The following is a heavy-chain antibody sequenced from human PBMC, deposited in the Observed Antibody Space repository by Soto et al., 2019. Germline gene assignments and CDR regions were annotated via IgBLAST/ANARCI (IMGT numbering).Heavy chain of an antibody. CDR2: IYHSGST. Sequence: SETLSLTCAVSGGSISSGGYSWSWIRQPPGKGLEWIGYIYHSGSTYYNPSLKSRVTISVDRSKNQFSLKLSSVTAADTAVYYCAREERYYDSSGYYYYFDYWGQGTLVTVSS. J-gene: IGHJ4*02. D-gene: IGHD3-22*01. CDR1: GGSISSGGYS. CDR3: AREERYYDSSGYYYYFDY. V-gene: IGHV4-30-2*01.